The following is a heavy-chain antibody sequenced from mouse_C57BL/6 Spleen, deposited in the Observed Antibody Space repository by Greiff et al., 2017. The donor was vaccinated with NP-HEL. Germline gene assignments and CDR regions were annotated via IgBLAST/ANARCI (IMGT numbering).Heavy chain of an antibody. J-gene: IGHJ1*03. CDR3: ARGLGSPWYFDV. CDR1: GYSITSGYY. CDR2: ISYDGSN. Sequence: ESGPGLVKPSQSLSLTCSVTGYSITSGYYWNWIRQFPGNKLEWMGYISYDGSNNYNPSLKNRISITRDTSKNQFFLKLNSVTTEDTATYYCARGLGSPWYFDVWGTGTTVTVSS. D-gene: IGHD1-1*01. V-gene: IGHV3-6*01.